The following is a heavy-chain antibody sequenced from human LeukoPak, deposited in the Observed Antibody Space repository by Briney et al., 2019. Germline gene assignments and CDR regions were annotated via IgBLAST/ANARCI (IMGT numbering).Heavy chain of an antibody. CDR1: GGTFSSYA. CDR3: AREDIVASSTREKTYYYYYMDV. V-gene: IGHV1-69*06. CDR2: IIPIFGTA. Sequence: GASVKVSFKASGGTFSSYAISWVRQAPGQGLEWMGGIIPIFGTANYAQKFQGRVTITADKSTSTAYMELSSLRSEDTAVYYCAREDIVASSTREKTYYYYYMDVWGKGTTVTVSS. J-gene: IGHJ6*03. D-gene: IGHD5-12*01.